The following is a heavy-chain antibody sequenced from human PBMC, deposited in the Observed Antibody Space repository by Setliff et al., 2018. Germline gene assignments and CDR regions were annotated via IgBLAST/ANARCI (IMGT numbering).Heavy chain of an antibody. D-gene: IGHD2-15*01. Sequence: GGSLRLSCAASGFTFSTHSMNWVRQAPGKGLEWVSSISRSSTYIYYADSMKGRFTISRDNAKNSLYLQMNSLRAEDRAVYYCARIRLCGGRVICPPGRYVDVWGKGTTVTVSS. CDR2: ISRSSTYI. V-gene: IGHV3-21*04. CDR1: GFTFSTHS. CDR3: ARIRLCGGRVICPPGRYVDV. J-gene: IGHJ6*03.